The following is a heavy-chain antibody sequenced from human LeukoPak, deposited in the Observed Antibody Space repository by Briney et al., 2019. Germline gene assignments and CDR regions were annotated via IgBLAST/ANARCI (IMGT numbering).Heavy chain of an antibody. CDR3: ARDFFEAIDNYYYYGMDV. J-gene: IGHJ6*02. V-gene: IGHV4-30-4*01. CDR2: IYYSGST. Sequence: LQTLSLTCTVSGGSISSGDYYWSWIRQPPGKGLEWIGYIYYSGSTYYNPSLKSRVTISVDTSKNQFSLKLSSVTAADTAVYYCARDFFEAIDNYYYYGMDVWGQGTTVTVSS. CDR1: GGSISSGDYY. D-gene: IGHD3-3*01.